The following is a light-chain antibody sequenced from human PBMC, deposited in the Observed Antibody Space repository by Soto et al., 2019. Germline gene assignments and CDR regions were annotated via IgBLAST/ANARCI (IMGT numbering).Light chain of an antibody. CDR2: GAS. V-gene: IGKV3-20*01. CDR1: QVIGSRY. Sequence: EIVMTQSPGTLSLSPGERATISCRASQVIGSRYLAWYHQKSGQAPRLLIYGASGRATGIPDRFSGSGSGTDVTLTISRLEPEDFGVYYCQQFGSSIPHSFGRGTKLEIK. CDR3: QQFGSSIPHS. J-gene: IGKJ2*03.